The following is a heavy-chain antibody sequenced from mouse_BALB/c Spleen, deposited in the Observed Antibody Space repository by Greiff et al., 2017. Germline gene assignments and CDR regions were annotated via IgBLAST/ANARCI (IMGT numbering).Heavy chain of an antibody. Sequence: EVMLGESGGGLVQPGGSLKLSCAASGFTFSSYTMSWVRQTPEKRLEWVAYISNGGGSTYYPDTVKGRFTISRDNAKNTLYLQMSSLKSEDTAMYYCARLGSSYGYFDVWGAGTTVTVSS. CDR3: ARLGSSYGYFDV. D-gene: IGHD1-1*01. J-gene: IGHJ1*01. CDR1: GFTFSSYT. CDR2: ISNGGGST. V-gene: IGHV5-12-2*01.